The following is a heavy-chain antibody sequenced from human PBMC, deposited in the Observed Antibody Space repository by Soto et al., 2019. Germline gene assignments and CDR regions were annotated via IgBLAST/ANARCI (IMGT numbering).Heavy chain of an antibody. CDR3: AKMSSTDSYDPVFF. D-gene: IGHD2-2*01. V-gene: IGHV1-18*01. J-gene: IGHJ4*02. Sequence: SWVRQAPGQGLEWMGWISAYNGNTNYAQKLQGRVTMTTDTSTSTAYMELRSLRGGDTARYFCAKMSSTDSYDPVFFWGQGTLVTVSS. CDR2: ISAYNGNT.